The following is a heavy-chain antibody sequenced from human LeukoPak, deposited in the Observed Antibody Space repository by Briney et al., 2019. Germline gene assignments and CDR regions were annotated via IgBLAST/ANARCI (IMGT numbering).Heavy chain of an antibody. V-gene: IGHV1-69*01. J-gene: IGHJ6*02. D-gene: IGHD3-3*01. CDR3: ARRGPFWSGYLAVYYYYYGMDV. Sequence: AXXXGLEXMXXXXXXXXTANYAQKFQGRVTITADESTSTAYMELSSLRSEDTAVYYCARRGPFWSGYLAVYYYYYGMDVWGQGTTVTVSS. CDR2: XXXXXXTA.